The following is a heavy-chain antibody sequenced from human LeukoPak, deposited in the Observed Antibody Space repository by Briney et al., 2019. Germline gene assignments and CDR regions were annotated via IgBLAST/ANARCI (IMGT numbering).Heavy chain of an antibody. J-gene: IGHJ5*02. CDR3: TRDSGTYNWFDP. D-gene: IGHD1-26*01. CDR1: GFTFSDSA. V-gene: IGHV3-73*01. CDR2: MDKETNLYAT. Sequence: PGGSLRLSCVASGFTFSDSAIHWVRESSGKGLEWIGHMDKETNLYATALAASVKGRFTVSRDDSKNTAYLHMNSLKTEDTALYYCTRDSGTYNWFDPWGQGTLVTVSS.